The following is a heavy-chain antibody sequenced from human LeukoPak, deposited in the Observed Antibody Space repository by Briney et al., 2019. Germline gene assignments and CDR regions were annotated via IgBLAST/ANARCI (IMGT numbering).Heavy chain of an antibody. V-gene: IGHV1-24*01. J-gene: IGHJ1*01. Sequence: ASVKVSCKVSGYTLTELSMHWVRQAPGKGLEWMGGFDPEDGETIYAQKFQGRVTMTEDTSTDTAYMELSSLRPEDTAVYYCATVTMGAEYFQHWGQGTLVTVSS. CDR2: FDPEDGET. D-gene: IGHD2-2*01. CDR3: ATVTMGAEYFQH. CDR1: GYTLTELS.